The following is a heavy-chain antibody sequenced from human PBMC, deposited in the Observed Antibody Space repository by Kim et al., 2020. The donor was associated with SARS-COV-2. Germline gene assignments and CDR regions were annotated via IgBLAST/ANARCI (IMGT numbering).Heavy chain of an antibody. V-gene: IGHV3-11*01. J-gene: IGHJ4*02. D-gene: IGHD6-13*01. CDR2: ISSSGSTK. CDR3: ATVSTAAGGTLDY. CDR1: GFTFSDNY. Sequence: GGSLRLSCAASGFTFSDNYITWIRQAPGKGLEWVSYISSSGSTKYYADSVKGRFTISRDNAKNSLYLQMNSLRAEDTAMYYCATVSTAAGGTLDYWGQG.